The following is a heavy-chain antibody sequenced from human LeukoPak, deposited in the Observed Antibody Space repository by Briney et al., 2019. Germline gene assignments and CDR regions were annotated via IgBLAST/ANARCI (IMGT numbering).Heavy chain of an antibody. D-gene: IGHD2-21*02. Sequence: ASVKVSCKASGYTFTTYYMHWVRQARGQGVQWMGWINPSTGGTKYAENFQGRVTMTRDTSITTAYMELSRLTSDDTGVYYCARQYCGGDCYNPWGQGTLVIVAS. J-gene: IGHJ5*02. CDR2: INPSTGGT. V-gene: IGHV1-2*02. CDR3: ARQYCGGDCYNP. CDR1: GYTFTTYY.